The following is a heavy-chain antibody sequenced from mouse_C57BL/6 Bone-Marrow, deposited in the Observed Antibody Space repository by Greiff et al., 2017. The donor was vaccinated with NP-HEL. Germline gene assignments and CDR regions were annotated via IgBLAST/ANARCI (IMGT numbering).Heavy chain of an antibody. CDR2: IYPGDGDT. V-gene: IGHV1-80*01. CDR3: ARGAY. Sequence: QVQLQQSGAELVKPGASVKISCKASGYEFSNYWMNWVKQRPGKGLEWIGQIYPGDGDTNSNGKFKDKATLPAAKSSRTVSLNLSSLTSEDSGVYFCARGAYWGQGTLVTVSA. J-gene: IGHJ3*01. CDR1: GYEFSNYW.